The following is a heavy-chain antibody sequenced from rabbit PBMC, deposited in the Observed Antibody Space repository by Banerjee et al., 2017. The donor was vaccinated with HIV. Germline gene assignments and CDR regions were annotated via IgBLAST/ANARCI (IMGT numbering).Heavy chain of an antibody. CDR3: ARGNVGYAGWGYAPMDL. CDR1: GFSFSNGYV. CDR2: IITSSGST. Sequence: QEQLEESGGDLVKPEGSLTITCTASGFSFSNGYVMCWVRQAPGKGLESVACIITSSGSTWYASWVNGRFTISKTSSTTVTLQMTSLTAADTATYFCARGNVGYAGWGYAPMDLWGPGTLVTVS. V-gene: IGHV1S45*01. D-gene: IGHD4-2*01. J-gene: IGHJ3*01.